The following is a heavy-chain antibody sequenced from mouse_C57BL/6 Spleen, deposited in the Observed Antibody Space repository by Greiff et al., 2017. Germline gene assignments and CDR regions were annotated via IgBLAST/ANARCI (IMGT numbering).Heavy chain of an antibody. CDR1: GYTFTSYW. CDR2: IYPSDSET. Sequence: QVQLQQPGAELVRPGSSVKLSCKASGYTFTSYWMDWVKQRPGQGLEWIGNIYPSDSETHYNQKFKDKATLTVDKSSSTAYMQLSSLTSEDSAVYYCARSSPDYGRFAYWGQGTLVTVSA. D-gene: IGHD1-1*02. CDR3: ARSSPDYGRFAY. J-gene: IGHJ3*01. V-gene: IGHV1-61*01.